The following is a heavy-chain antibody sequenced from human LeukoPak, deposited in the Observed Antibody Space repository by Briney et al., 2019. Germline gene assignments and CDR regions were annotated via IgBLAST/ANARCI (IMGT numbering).Heavy chain of an antibody. CDR3: ARDHSGYCSSTSCLYGMDV. D-gene: IGHD2-2*01. J-gene: IGHJ6*02. V-gene: IGHV1-18*01. Sequence: ASVKVSCKASGCTFTSYGISWVRQAPGQGLEWMGWISAYNGNTNYAQKLQGRVTMTTDTSTSTAYMELRSLRSDDTAVYYCARDHSGYCSSTSCLYGMDVWGQGTTVTVSS. CDR2: ISAYNGNT. CDR1: GCTFTSYG.